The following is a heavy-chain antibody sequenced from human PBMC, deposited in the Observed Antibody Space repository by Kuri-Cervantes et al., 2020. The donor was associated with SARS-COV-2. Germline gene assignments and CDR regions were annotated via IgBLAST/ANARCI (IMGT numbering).Heavy chain of an antibody. CDR2: ISASGAST. Sequence: GGSLRLSCAASGFTFSSYAMSWVRQAPGKGLEWVSVISASGASTYYADSVKGRFTISRDNSKNTLYLQMNSLRAEDTAVYYCARGIVVVVAAMGYFDYWGQGTLVTVSS. D-gene: IGHD2-15*01. J-gene: IGHJ4*02. V-gene: IGHV3-23*01. CDR1: GFTFSSYA. CDR3: ARGIVVVVAAMGYFDY.